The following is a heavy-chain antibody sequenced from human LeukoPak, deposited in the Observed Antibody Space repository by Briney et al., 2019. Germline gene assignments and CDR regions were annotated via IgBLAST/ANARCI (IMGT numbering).Heavy chain of an antibody. CDR3: AHTYYDSSGYRGTAYYFDY. V-gene: IGHV2-5*01. CDR2: IYWNDDK. Sequence: SGPTLVNPTQTLTLTCTFSGFSLSTSGVGVGWIRQPPGKALGWLALIYWNDDKRYSPSLKSRLTITKDTSKNQVVLTMTNMDPVDTATYYCAHTYYDSSGYRGTAYYFDYWGQGTLVTVSS. CDR1: GFSLSTSGVG. J-gene: IGHJ4*02. D-gene: IGHD3-22*01.